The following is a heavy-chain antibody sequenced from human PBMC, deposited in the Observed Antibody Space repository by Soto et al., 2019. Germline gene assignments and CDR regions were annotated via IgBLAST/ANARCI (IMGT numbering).Heavy chain of an antibody. Sequence: ASVKVSCKASGYTFTSYAMHWVRQAPGQRLEWMGWINAGNGNTKYSQKFQGRVTITRDTSASTAYMELSSLRSEDTAVYYCARGGYCSGGSCYPRHWFDPWGQGTLVTVSS. V-gene: IGHV1-3*01. D-gene: IGHD2-15*01. CDR3: ARGGYCSGGSCYPRHWFDP. J-gene: IGHJ5*02. CDR1: GYTFTSYA. CDR2: INAGNGNT.